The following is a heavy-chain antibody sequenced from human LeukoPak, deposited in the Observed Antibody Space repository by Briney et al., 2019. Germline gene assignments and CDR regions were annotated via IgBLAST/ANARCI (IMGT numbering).Heavy chain of an antibody. J-gene: IGHJ4*02. CDR1: GGSISSYY. Sequence: SETLSLTCTVSGGSISSYYWSWIRQPPGKRLEWIGYIYYSGSTNYNPSLKSRVTISVDTSKNQFSLKLSSVTAADTAVYYCARSRGSSDPFDYWGQGTLVTVSS. CDR2: IYYSGST. V-gene: IGHV4-59*12. CDR3: ARSRGSSDPFDY. D-gene: IGHD6-6*01.